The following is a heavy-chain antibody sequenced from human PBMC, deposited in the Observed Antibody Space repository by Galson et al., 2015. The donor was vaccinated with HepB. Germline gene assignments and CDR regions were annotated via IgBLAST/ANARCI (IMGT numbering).Heavy chain of an antibody. D-gene: IGHD6-13*01. V-gene: IGHV3-30*18. J-gene: IGHJ5*02. CDR1: GVTFSNAG. Sequence: SLRLSCAASGVTFSNAGMHWVRQAPGKGLEWVASISPDGNNKLYVDSVKGRLTISRDNSKNTLFLQMNSLTGEDTAVYYCAKGPYSSILLAGGCFDPWGQGTLVTVSS. CDR3: AKGPYSSILLAGGCFDP. CDR2: ISPDGNNK.